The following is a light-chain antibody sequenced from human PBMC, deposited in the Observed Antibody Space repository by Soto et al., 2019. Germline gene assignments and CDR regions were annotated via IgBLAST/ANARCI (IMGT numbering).Light chain of an antibody. CDR3: QQYAYPPRT. CDR1: QNVGNNY. CDR2: DAS. V-gene: IGKV3-20*01. J-gene: IGKJ1*01. Sequence: EIVLTQSPGTLSLSPGERATLSCRASQNVGNNYLAWYQQKPGQAPRLLIYDASSRATGIPDRFSGSGSGTDFTLTIRRLEPEDFAVYYCQQYAYPPRTFGQGTKVEIK.